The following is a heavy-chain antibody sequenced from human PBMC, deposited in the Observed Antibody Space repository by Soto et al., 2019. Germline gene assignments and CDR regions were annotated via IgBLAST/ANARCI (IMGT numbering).Heavy chain of an antibody. Sequence: XETLSLPFSVSGTSIRGYYWTWIRQPPGKGLEWIGYIYYTGTTKYNPSLKSQVTISVDTSKNQFSLRLNSVTAADTAVYYCAREVSSFGSNHFDAWGQGALVTVSS. V-gene: IGHV4-59*01. CDR3: AREVSSFGSNHFDA. D-gene: IGHD3-10*01. J-gene: IGHJ4*02. CDR2: IYYTGTT. CDR1: GTSIRGYY.